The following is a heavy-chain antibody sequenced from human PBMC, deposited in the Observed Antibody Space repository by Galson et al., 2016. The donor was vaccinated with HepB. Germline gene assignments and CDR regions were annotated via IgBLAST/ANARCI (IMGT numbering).Heavy chain of an antibody. J-gene: IGHJ4*02. D-gene: IGHD3-10*01. V-gene: IGHV1-18*01. CDR1: GYSFMNYG. Sequence: SVKVSCKASGYSFMNYGISWVRQAPGQGPEWIGWIGTYNGHTNYAQKFQGRVTLTTETSTTTAYMELRGLRSDDTGVYYCATVPGSGSYFSLMFDWGQGTLVTVSS. CDR2: IGTYNGHT. CDR3: ATVPGSGSYFSLMFD.